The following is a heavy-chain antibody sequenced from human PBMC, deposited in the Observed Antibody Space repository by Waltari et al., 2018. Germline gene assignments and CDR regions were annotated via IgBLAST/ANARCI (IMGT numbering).Heavy chain of an antibody. CDR2: SNSDGSSI. V-gene: IGHV3-74*01. J-gene: IGHJ2*01. CDR3: ARGARRTTVTTGWWYFDV. Sequence: EVQLVESGGGLVQPGGSLRLSCAASGFTYSLYWMHWVRQVPGKGLLWVSRSNSDGSSISYADSVKGRFTIYKDNAKNTVYLQMNSLRADDTVIYYCARGARRTTVTTGWWYFDVWGRGTLVTVSS. CDR1: GFTYSLYW. D-gene: IGHD4-17*01.